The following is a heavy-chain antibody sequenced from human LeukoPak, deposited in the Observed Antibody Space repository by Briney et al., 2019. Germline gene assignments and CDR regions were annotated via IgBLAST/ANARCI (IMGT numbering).Heavy chain of an antibody. CDR2: ISSSGSTI. Sequence: GGSLRLSCAASGFTFSSYEMNWVRQAPGKGLEWVSYISSSGSTICYADSVKGRFTISRDNAKNSLYLQMNSRRAEDTAVYYCARVPGIAAAGHFDYWGQGTLVTVSS. J-gene: IGHJ4*02. D-gene: IGHD6-13*01. CDR1: GFTFSSYE. CDR3: ARVPGIAAAGHFDY. V-gene: IGHV3-48*03.